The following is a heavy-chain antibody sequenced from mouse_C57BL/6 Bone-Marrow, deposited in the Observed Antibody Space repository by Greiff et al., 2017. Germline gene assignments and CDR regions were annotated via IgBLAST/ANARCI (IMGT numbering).Heavy chain of an antibody. CDR2: IFPGSGST. V-gene: IGHV1-75*01. CDR3: ARWGDYYGPWFAY. J-gene: IGHJ3*01. Sequence: VKLQESGPELVKPGASVKISCKASGYTFTDYYINWVKQRPGQGLEWIGWIFPGSGSTFYNAKFTGKATLTVDKSSSTAYMLLSSLTSEDSAVYFCARWGDYYGPWFAYWGQGTLVTVSA. D-gene: IGHD1-1*01. CDR1: GYTFTDYY.